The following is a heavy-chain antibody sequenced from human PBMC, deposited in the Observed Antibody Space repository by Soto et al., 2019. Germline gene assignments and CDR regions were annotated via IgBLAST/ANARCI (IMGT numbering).Heavy chain of an antibody. D-gene: IGHD6-6*01. J-gene: IGHJ6*02. CDR2: IDPSDSYT. CDR1: GYPFTSYW. CDR3: ARPQYSSSSGPYYYYGMDV. Sequence: GESLKISCKGSGYPFTSYWIDWVRQMPGKGLEWMGRIDPSDSYTNYSPSFQGHVTISADKSISTAYLQWSSLKASDTAMYYCARPQYSSSSGPYYYYGMDVWGQGTTVTVSS. V-gene: IGHV5-10-1*01.